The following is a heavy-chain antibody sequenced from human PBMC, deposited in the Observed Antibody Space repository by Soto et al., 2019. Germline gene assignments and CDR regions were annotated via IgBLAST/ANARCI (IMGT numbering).Heavy chain of an antibody. CDR3: AGQVVATDNWFDP. CDR2: IYYSGST. V-gene: IGHV4-31*03. J-gene: IGHJ5*02. D-gene: IGHD2-15*01. Sequence: SETLSLTCTVSGGSISSGGYYWSWIRQHPGKGLEWIGYIYYSGSTYYNPSLKSRVTISVDTSKNQFSLKLSSVTAADTAVYYCAGQVVATDNWFDPWGQGTLVTVSS. CDR1: GGSISSGGYY.